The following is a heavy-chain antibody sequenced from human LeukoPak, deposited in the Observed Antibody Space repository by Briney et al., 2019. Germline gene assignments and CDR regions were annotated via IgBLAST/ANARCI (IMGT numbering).Heavy chain of an antibody. CDR2: IKQEGSEK. Sequence: ETLSLTCTVSGGSISSSSYYWGWIRQAPGKGLEWVANIKQEGSEKYYVDSVKGRSTISRDNAKNSVFLQMNSLRAEDTAVYYCARGVATIGFDYWGQGTLVTVSP. CDR3: ARGVATIGFDY. V-gene: IGHV3-7*01. D-gene: IGHD5-12*01. J-gene: IGHJ4*02. CDR1: GGSISSSSYY.